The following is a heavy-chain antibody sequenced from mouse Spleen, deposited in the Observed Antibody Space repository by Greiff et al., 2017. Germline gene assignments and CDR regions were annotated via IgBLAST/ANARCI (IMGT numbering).Heavy chain of an antibody. V-gene: IGHV5-12*02. D-gene: IGHD3-1*01. J-gene: IGHJ2*01. Sequence: EVHLVESGGGLVQPGGSLKLSCATSGFTFSDYYMYWVHQTPEKRLEWVAYISNGGGSTYYPDTVKGRFTISRDNAKNTLYLQMSRLKSEDTAMYYCARGGHSSGYGFDYWGQGTTLTVSS. CDR3: ARGGHSSGYGFDY. CDR1: GFTFSDYY. CDR2: ISNGGGST.